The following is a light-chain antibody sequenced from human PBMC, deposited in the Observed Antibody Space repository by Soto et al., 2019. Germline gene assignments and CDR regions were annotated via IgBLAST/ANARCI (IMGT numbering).Light chain of an antibody. V-gene: IGLV2-14*01. Sequence: QSALTQPASVSGSPGQSITISCTGYIHYDFVSWYQQHPGTAPKLVIYEVSNRPSGTSDRFSGSKSGHTASLTIYGLQTEDEAVYYCRSYTRSSNYVFATGTKATVL. J-gene: IGLJ1*01. CDR2: EVS. CDR3: RSYTRSSNYV. CDR1: IHYDF.